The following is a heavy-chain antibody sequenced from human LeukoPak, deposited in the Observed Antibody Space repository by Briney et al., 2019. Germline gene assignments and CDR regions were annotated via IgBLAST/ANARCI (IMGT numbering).Heavy chain of an antibody. CDR3: ARDKGRAGPAGKTYFDY. D-gene: IGHD2-2*01. Sequence: GGSLRLSCAASGFTFSSYSMSWVRQAPGKGLEWVSSISSSSSYIYYADSVKGRFTISRDNAKNSLYLQMNSLRAEDTAVYYCARDKGRAGPAGKTYFDYWGQGTLVTVSS. CDR1: GFTFSSYS. CDR2: ISSSSSYI. V-gene: IGHV3-21*01. J-gene: IGHJ4*02.